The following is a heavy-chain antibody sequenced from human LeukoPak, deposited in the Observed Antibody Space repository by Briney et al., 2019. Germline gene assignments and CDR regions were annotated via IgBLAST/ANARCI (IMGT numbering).Heavy chain of an antibody. CDR2: IKSKTDGGTT. J-gene: IGHJ4*02. Sequence: GGSESLLHAVSGSPYQKWYHIGVRQAPGKGLEWVGRIKSKTDGGTTDYAAPVKGRFTISRDDSKNTLYLQMNSLKTEDTAVYYCTTDLTAWSYWGQGALVTVSS. V-gene: IGHV3-15*01. CDR1: GSPYQKWY. CDR3: TTDLTAWSY. D-gene: IGHD1-20*01.